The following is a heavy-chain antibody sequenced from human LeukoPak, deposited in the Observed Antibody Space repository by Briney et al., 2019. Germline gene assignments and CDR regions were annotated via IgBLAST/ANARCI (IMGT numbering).Heavy chain of an antibody. Sequence: ASVKVSCKASGYTFTDYYIHWVRQAPGRGLEWMGWINPNSGGTSYAQKFQDRVTLTRDTSIRTAYMELSRLTSDDTAVYYCARHPNLDYWGQGTLVFVSS. CDR3: ARHPNLDY. CDR1: GYTFTDYY. CDR2: INPNSGGT. J-gene: IGHJ4*02. V-gene: IGHV1-2*02.